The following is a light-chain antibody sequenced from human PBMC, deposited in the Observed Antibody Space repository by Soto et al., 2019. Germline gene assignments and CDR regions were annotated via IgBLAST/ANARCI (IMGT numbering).Light chain of an antibody. CDR3: ISFTNRRTYV. J-gene: IGLJ1*01. CDR1: SSDVGGYNH. V-gene: IGLV2-14*03. CDR2: AVS. Sequence: QSVLTQTASVSGSPGQSITISCTGTSSDVGGYNHVSWYQHHPGKAPKLILYAVSSRPSGVSDRFSGSKSGNTASLTISGLVAEDEADYHCISFTNRRTYVFGTGTKVTVL.